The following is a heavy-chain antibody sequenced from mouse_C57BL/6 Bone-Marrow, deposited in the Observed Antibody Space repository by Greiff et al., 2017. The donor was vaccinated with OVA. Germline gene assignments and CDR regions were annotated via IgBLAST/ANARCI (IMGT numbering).Heavy chain of an antibody. V-gene: IGHV1-64*01. J-gene: IGHJ1*03. CDR1: GYTFTSYW. D-gene: IGHD1-1*01. Sequence: VQLQQPGAELVKPGASVKLSCKASGYTFTSYWMHWVKQRPGQGLEWIGMIHPNSGSTNYNEKFKSKATLTVDKSSSTAYMQLSSLTSEDSAVYYSAIGPYYGSSHWYFDVWGTGTTVTVSS. CDR2: IHPNSGST. CDR3: AIGPYYGSSHWYFDV.